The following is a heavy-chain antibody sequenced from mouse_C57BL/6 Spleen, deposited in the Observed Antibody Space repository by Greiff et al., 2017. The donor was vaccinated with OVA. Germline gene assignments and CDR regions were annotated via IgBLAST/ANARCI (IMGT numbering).Heavy chain of an antibody. D-gene: IGHD3-2*02. CDR3: ARREGSSGSWFAY. V-gene: IGHV1-7*01. Sequence: VQLQQSGAELAKPGASVKLSCKASGYTFPSYWMHWVKQRPGQGLEWIGYINPSSGYTKYNQKFKDKATLTADKSSSTAYMQLSSLTYEDSAVYYCARREGSSGSWFAYWGQGTLVTVSA. CDR1: GYTFPSYW. CDR2: INPSSGYT. J-gene: IGHJ3*01.